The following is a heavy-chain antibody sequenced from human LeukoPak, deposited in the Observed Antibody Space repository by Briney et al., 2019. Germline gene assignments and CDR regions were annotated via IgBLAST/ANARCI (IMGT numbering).Heavy chain of an antibody. J-gene: IGHJ5*02. Sequence: SETLSLTCAVSGGSISSGGYSWSWIRQPPGKGLEWIGYIYHSGSTYYNPSLKSRVTISVDRTKNQFSLKLSSVTAADTAVYYCARGVQETTVTWFDPWGQGTLVTVSS. D-gene: IGHD4-11*01. CDR2: IYHSGST. CDR3: ARGVQETTVTWFDP. CDR1: GGSISSGGYS. V-gene: IGHV4-30-2*01.